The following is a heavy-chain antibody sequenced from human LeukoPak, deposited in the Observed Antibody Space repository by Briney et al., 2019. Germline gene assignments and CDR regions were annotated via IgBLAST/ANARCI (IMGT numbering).Heavy chain of an antibody. D-gene: IGHD1-26*01. CDR1: GGSISGSGYY. J-gene: IGHJ5*02. CDR3: ARGGVGATTNWFDP. Sequence: SETLSLTCTVSGGSISGSGYYWSWIRQAPGKGLEWIGYIYHSGSTYYNPSLKSRVTISVDRSKNQFSLNLASVTAADTAVFYCARGGVGATTNWFDPWGPGTLVTVSS. V-gene: IGHV4-30-2*01. CDR2: IYHSGST.